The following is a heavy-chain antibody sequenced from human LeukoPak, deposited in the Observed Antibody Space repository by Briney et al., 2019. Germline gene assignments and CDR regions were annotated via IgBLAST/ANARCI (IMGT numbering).Heavy chain of an antibody. V-gene: IGHV1-2*02. CDR2: INPNSGGT. CDR1: GYTFTGYY. D-gene: IGHD3-22*01. CDR3: ATPAWYYDSSGGFDP. Sequence: ASVKVSCKASGYTFTGYYMHWVRQAPGQGLEWMGWINPNSGGTNYAQKFQGRVTMTRDTSISTAYMELSRLRSDDTAVYYCATPAWYYDSSGGFDPWGQGTLVTVSS. J-gene: IGHJ5*02.